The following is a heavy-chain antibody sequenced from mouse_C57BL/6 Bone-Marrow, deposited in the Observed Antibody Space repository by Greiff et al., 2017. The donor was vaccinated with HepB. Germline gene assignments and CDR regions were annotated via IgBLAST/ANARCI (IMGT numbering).Heavy chain of an antibody. CDR3: ARNPPYYYGSSYPVYFDY. CDR1: GYTFTSSG. J-gene: IGHJ2*01. V-gene: IGHV1-81*01. CDR2: IYPRSGNT. D-gene: IGHD1-1*01. Sequence: QVQLQQSGAELARPGASVKLSCKASGYTFTSSGISWVKQRTGQGLEWIGAIYPRSGNTYYNEKFKGKATLTADKSSSTAYMELRSLTSEDSAVYFCARNPPYYYGSSYPVYFDYWGQGTTLTVSS.